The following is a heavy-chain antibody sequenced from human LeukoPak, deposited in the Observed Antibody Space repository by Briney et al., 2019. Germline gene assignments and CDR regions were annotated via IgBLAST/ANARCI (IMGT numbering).Heavy chain of an antibody. D-gene: IGHD6-19*01. J-gene: IGHJ6*03. Sequence: SVKVSCKASGGTFSSYAISWVRQAPGQGLEWMGRIIPIFGTANYAQKFQGRVTITTDESTSTAYMELSSLRSEDTAVYYCATVAGKGNYYYYMDVWGKGTTVTVSS. CDR3: ATVAGKGNYYYYMDV. CDR2: IIPIFGTA. CDR1: GGTFSSYA. V-gene: IGHV1-69*05.